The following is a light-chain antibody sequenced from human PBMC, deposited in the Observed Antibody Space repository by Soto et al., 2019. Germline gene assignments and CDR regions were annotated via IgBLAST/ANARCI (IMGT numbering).Light chain of an antibody. Sequence: EIVLTQSPGTLSLSPGERATLSCRASQSDNNFYLAWYQQQPGQAPRLLIYDASSRATGVPDRFSGSGSGTDFTLTISRLEPEGFAVYYCQHYGNSLTFGGGTKVEIK. CDR3: QHYGNSLT. J-gene: IGKJ4*01. CDR2: DAS. V-gene: IGKV3-20*01. CDR1: QSDNNFY.